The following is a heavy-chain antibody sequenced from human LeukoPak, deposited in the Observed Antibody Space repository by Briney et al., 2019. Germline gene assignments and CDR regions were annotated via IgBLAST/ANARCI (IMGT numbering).Heavy chain of an antibody. CDR2: IDQKGRT. Sequence: SETLSLTCAVYGGSFSGYYWTWIRQSPGKGLEWIGEIDQKGRTNYNPSVKSRGTITLDTSENQFSLKLTSLTDAGTVVCFCARKYYYDSSSYSVDSRGQGTLVTVPS. CDR1: GGSFSGYY. J-gene: IGHJ5*01. V-gene: IGHV4-34*01. D-gene: IGHD3-22*01. CDR3: ARKYYYDSSSYSVDS.